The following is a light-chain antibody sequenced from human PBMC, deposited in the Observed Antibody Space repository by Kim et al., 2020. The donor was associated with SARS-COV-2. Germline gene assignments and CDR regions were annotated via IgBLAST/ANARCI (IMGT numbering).Light chain of an antibody. CDR1: QRISSW. CDR2: KAS. Sequence: ASVGDRITVTARASQRISSWLAWYQQKPGKAPTLLIYKASSSQSGVPSRFSGSGSGTEFTLTISSLQPDDFATYYCQQYNTYPYTFGQGTKLEI. V-gene: IGKV1-5*03. CDR3: QQYNTYPYT. J-gene: IGKJ2*01.